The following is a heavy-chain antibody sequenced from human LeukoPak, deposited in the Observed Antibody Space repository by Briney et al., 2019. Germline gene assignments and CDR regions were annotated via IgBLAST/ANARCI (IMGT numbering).Heavy chain of an antibody. CDR3: ARGECSGGSCYGFDP. V-gene: IGHV1-69*13. J-gene: IGHJ5*02. CDR2: IIPIFGTA. D-gene: IGHD2-15*01. Sequence: SVKVSCKASGGTFSSYAISWVRQAPGQGLEWMGGIIPIFGTANYAQKFQGRVTITADESTSTAYMELSSLRSEDTAVYYCARGECSGGSCYGFDPWGQGTLVTVSS. CDR1: GGTFSSYA.